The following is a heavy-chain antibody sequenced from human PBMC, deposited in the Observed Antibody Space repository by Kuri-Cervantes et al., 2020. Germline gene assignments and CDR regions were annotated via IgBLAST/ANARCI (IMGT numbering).Heavy chain of an antibody. J-gene: IGHJ3*01. Sequence: VTVSCKASGGTFSNCAISRVRQAPEQGLEWMGGNIPIFGTANYAQKFQGRVTITTDESTSPDYMGLSSLRSEDTAYYYCTTDSYFSVWGQGTMVTVSS. CDR3: TTDSYFSV. CDR1: GGTFSNCA. CDR2: NIPIFGTA. V-gene: IGHV1-69*05. D-gene: IGHD2/OR15-2a*01.